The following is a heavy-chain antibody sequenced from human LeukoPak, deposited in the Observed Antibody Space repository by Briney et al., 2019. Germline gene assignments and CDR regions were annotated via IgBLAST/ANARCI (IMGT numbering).Heavy chain of an antibody. CDR2: IYYSGST. J-gene: IGHJ6*03. CDR3: ARGRYSSSAPYYYYYYMDV. V-gene: IGHV4-59*12. CDR1: GGSISSYY. Sequence: SETLSLTCTVSGGSISSYYWSWIRQPPGKGLEWIGYIYYSGSTNYNPSLKSRVTISVDTSKNQFSLKLSSVTAADTAVYYCARGRYSSSAPYYYYYYMDVWGKGTTVTVSS. D-gene: IGHD6-6*01.